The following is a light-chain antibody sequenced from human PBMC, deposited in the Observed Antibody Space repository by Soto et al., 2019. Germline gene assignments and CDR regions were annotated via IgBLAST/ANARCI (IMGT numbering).Light chain of an antibody. Sequence: DIQMTQSPSTLSASVGDRVTITCRASQSISSWLAWYQQKPGKAPKLLIYDASNLESGVPARFSGSGSGTEFTLTISSLQPDDFATYYCQQYNSRTFGQGTKVEIK. J-gene: IGKJ1*01. V-gene: IGKV1-5*01. CDR3: QQYNSRT. CDR2: DAS. CDR1: QSISSW.